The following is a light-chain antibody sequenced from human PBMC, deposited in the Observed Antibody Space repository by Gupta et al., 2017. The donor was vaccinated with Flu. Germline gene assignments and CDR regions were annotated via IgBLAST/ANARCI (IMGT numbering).Light chain of an antibody. J-gene: IGKJ4*01. Sequence: LIPWATYRDSGVPDRFSASGSGTDFTLKIASLQAEDVAVYYCQQCADFPWTFGEGTKVEIK. V-gene: IGKV4-1*01. CDR3: QQCADFPWT. CDR2: WAT.